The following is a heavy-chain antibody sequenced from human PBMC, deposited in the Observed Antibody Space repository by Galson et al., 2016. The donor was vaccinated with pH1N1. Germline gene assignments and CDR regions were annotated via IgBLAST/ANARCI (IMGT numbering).Heavy chain of an antibody. V-gene: IGHV3-7*01. J-gene: IGHJ4*02. D-gene: IGHD3-10*01. CDR2: IKPDGSEI. Sequence: ASEFTFSTYWMNWVRQAPGEGLEWVANIKPDGSEIYYVDSVRGRFTISRDNAKKSVFLQMNGLRADDTAVYYCAAGRDGAGFDSWGQGTLVTVSS. CDR3: AAGRDGAGFDS. CDR1: EFTFSTYW.